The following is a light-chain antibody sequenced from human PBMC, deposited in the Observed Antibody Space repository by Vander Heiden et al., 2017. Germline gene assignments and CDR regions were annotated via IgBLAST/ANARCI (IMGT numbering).Light chain of an antibody. Sequence: EIVLTQSPCTLSLSPGERATLSCRAGQSVSSRYFACYQQKPGQAPRLLIYGASSTATGIPDRFSGSASGTDFTLTISILAPEDFAVYYCRQYATSPWTFGQGTKVEMK. CDR3: RQYATSPWT. CDR2: GAS. J-gene: IGKJ1*01. CDR1: QSVSSRY. V-gene: IGKV3-20*01.